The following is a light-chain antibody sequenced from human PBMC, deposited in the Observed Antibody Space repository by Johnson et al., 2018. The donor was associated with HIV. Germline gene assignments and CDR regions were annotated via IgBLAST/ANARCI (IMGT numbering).Light chain of an antibody. J-gene: IGLJ1*01. V-gene: IGLV1-51*01. CDR1: SSNIGSNY. CDR3: GTWDSSLSAGV. Sequence: HSVLTQPPSVSAAPGQKVTFSCSGSSSNIGSNYVSWYQQLPGAAPKLLIYDNNKRPSGIPDRFSGSKSGTSATLIITGVHTGDEADYYCGTWDSSLSAGVFGTGTQGTVV. CDR2: DNN.